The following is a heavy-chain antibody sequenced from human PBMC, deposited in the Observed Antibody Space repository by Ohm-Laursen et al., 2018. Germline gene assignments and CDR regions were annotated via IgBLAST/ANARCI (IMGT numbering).Heavy chain of an antibody. V-gene: IGHV3-74*01. D-gene: IGHD1-26*01. Sequence: GSLRLSCTASGFTFDDYAMHWVRQAPGKGLVWVSRINSDGSSTSYADSVKGRFTISRDNAKNTLYLQMNSLRAEDTAVYYCASPGSSDEFDYWGQGTLVTVSS. CDR2: INSDGSST. CDR1: GFTFDDYA. CDR3: ASPGSSDEFDY. J-gene: IGHJ4*02.